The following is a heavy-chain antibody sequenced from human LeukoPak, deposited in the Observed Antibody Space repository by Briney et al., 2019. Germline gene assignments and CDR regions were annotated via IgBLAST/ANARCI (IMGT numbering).Heavy chain of an antibody. CDR2: IKPDGSEK. Sequence: GGPLRLSCAASGFTFSNYWMSWVRQAPGKGLEWVANIKPDGSEKYYVDSVKGRFTISRDNAKNSLYLQMNSLRAEDTAVYYCARRYFDYWGQGTLVTVSS. V-gene: IGHV3-7*01. CDR1: GFTFSNYW. CDR3: ARRYFDY. J-gene: IGHJ4*02.